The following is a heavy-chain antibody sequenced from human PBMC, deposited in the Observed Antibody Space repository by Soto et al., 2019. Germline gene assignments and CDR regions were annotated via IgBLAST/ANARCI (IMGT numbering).Heavy chain of an antibody. CDR2: IYHSGST. V-gene: IGHV4-4*02. D-gene: IGHD1-1*01. CDR1: GGSISSSNW. CDR3: AGRARRTNSCGSGDY. J-gene: IGHJ4*02. Sequence: PSETLSLTCAVSGGSISSSNWWSWVRQPPGKGLEWIGEIYHSGSTNYNPSLKSRVTISVDKSKNQFSLKLSSVTAADTAVYYCAGRARRTNSCGSGDYWGQGTLVTVSS.